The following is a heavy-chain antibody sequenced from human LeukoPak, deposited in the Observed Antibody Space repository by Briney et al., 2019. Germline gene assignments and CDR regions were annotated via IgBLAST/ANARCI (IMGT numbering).Heavy chain of an antibody. Sequence: PSETLSLTCAVYGGSFSGYYWSWIRQPPGNGLEWIGEINHSGSTNYNPSLKSRVTISVDTSKNQFSLKLSSVTAADTAVYYCARGSKGYHDFWSGYTPSRSYFDYWGQGTLVTVSS. CDR2: INHSGST. J-gene: IGHJ4*02. D-gene: IGHD3-3*01. CDR1: GGSFSGYY. CDR3: ARGSKGYHDFWSGYTPSRSYFDY. V-gene: IGHV4-34*01.